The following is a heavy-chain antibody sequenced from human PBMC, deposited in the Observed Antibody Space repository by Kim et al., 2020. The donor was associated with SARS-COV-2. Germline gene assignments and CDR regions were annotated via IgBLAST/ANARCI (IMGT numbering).Heavy chain of an antibody. J-gene: IGHJ6*02. Sequence: GGSLRLSCAASGFTFSSYWMSWVRQAPGKGLEWVANIKQDGSEKYYVDSVKGRFTISRDNAKNSLYLQMNSLRAEDTAVYYCARRRRPVLLWFGVATSMDVWGQGTTVTVSS. CDR3: ARRRRPVLLWFGVATSMDV. CDR2: IKQDGSEK. D-gene: IGHD3-10*01. CDR1: GFTFSSYW. V-gene: IGHV3-7*01.